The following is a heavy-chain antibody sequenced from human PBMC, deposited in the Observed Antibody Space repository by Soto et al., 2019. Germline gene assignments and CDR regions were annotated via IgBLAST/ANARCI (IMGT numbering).Heavy chain of an antibody. CDR3: VRYRGIAGRPDYYYYYGMDV. CDR2: IWGDGSNK. V-gene: IGHV3-33*01. J-gene: IGHJ6*02. D-gene: IGHD6-6*01. CDR1: GFTFSSYV. Sequence: QPGGSLRLSCAASGFTFSSYVMHWVRQAPGKGLEWVAVIWGDGSNKYYADSVKGRFTISRDNSKNTLYLKMNSLRAEDTAVYSCVRYRGIAGRPDYYYYYGMDVWGQGTTVTVSS.